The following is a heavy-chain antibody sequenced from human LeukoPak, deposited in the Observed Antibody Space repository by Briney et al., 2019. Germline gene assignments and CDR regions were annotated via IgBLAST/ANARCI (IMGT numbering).Heavy chain of an antibody. J-gene: IGHJ3*02. V-gene: IGHV3-74*01. D-gene: IGHD3-22*01. Sequence: GGSLRLSCAASGFTFSSYWMHWVRQAPGKGLVWVSRINSDGSSTSYADSVKGRFTISRDNAKNTLYLQMNSLRAEDTAVYYCARVNYYDSSGYSVLHAFDIWGQGTMVTVSS. CDR1: GFTFSSYW. CDR2: INSDGSST. CDR3: ARVNYYDSSGYSVLHAFDI.